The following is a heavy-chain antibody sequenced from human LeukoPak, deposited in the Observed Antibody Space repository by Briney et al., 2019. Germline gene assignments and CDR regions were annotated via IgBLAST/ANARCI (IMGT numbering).Heavy chain of an antibody. CDR1: GFNFTSYW. CDR2: IKQDGSEK. V-gene: IGHV3-7*05. J-gene: IGHJ4*02. Sequence: GGSLRLSCAVAGFNFTSYWMSWVHQAPGKGLEWVANIKQDGSEKYYVDSVKGRFTISRDNAKNSLYLEMNSLRVEDTAVYYCARAGPHGYWGQGTLVTVS. CDR3: ARAGPHGY.